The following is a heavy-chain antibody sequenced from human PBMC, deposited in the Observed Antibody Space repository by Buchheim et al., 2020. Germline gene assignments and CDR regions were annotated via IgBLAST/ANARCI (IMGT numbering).Heavy chain of an antibody. Sequence: EVQLVQSEAEVKKPGESLKISCKGSRYSFSNYWIAWVRQMPGKGLEWMGIIYPGDSTTRYSPSFQGQLTISVDKSVSPAYPQWSSLKASDTAMYYCARRSYGDYYIDYWGQGTL. CDR2: IYPGDSTT. V-gene: IGHV5-51*01. CDR3: ARRSYGDYYIDY. CDR1: RYSFSNYW. J-gene: IGHJ4*02. D-gene: IGHD4-17*01.